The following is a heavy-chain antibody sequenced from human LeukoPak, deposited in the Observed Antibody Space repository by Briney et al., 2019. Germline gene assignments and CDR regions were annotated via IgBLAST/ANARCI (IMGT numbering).Heavy chain of an antibody. J-gene: IGHJ6*02. CDR1: GVTFSSYS. D-gene: IGHD3-10*01. Sequence: GGSLRLSCAASGVTFSSYSMNWVRQAPGKGLEWVSSISSSSSYIYYADSVKGRFTVSRDNAKNSLYLQMNSLRAEDTAVYYCARELLSQYYYYGMDVWGQGTTVTVSS. CDR2: ISSSSSYI. CDR3: ARELLSQYYYYGMDV. V-gene: IGHV3-21*01.